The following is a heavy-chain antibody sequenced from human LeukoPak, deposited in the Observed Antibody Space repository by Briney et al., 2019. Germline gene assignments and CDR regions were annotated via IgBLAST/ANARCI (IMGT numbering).Heavy chain of an antibody. Sequence: GGSLRLSCAASGFDFSNYWLSWVRQAPGKGLEWVSYISISSSTIYYADSVKGRFTISRDNAKNSLYLQMNSLRAEDTAIYYCARGPPLFDPWGQGTLVTVSS. CDR2: ISISSSTI. V-gene: IGHV3-48*01. CDR3: ARGPPLFDP. CDR1: GFDFSNYW. J-gene: IGHJ5*02.